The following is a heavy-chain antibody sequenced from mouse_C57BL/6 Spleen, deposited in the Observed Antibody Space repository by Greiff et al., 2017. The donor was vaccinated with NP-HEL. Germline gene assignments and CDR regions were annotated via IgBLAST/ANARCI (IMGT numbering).Heavy chain of an antibody. V-gene: IGHV1-62-2*01. Sequence: QLPPSGAELVQPGSSVQLSCKASVYTFTESPLHFVTHRSGQGLEWIGWFYPGSGSIKYNEKFKDKATLTADKSSSTVYMELSRLTSEDSAVYFCARHEDRYGYDVYFDYWGQGTTLTVSS. CDR1: VYTFTESP. CDR3: ARHEDRYGYDVYFDY. D-gene: IGHD2-2*01. CDR2: FYPGSGSI. J-gene: IGHJ2*01.